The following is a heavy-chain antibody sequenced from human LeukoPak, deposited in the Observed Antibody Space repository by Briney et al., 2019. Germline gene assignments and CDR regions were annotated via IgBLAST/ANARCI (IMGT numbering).Heavy chain of an antibody. D-gene: IGHD3-10*01. J-gene: IGHJ5*02. V-gene: IGHV4-59*01. CDR2: IYYSGST. CDR1: GGSISSYY. Sequence: SETLSLTCTVSGGSISSYYWSWIRQPPGKGLEWIGYIYYSGSTNYNPSLKSRVTISVDTSKNQFSLKLSSVTAADTAVYYCARRMVRGGNWFGPWGQGTLVTVSS. CDR3: ARRMVRGGNWFGP.